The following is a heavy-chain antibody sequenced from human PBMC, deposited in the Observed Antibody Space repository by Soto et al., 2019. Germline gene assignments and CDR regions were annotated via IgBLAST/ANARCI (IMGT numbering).Heavy chain of an antibody. CDR2: INAGNDDT. V-gene: IGHV1-3*01. Sequence: ASVKVSCKASGYTFTSYAMHWVRQAPGQRLEWMGWINAGNDDTKYAQKLQGRVTMTTDTSTRTAYMNLRGLRSDDTAVYYCARGGYYDSSGSRNYHYYGLDVWGRGTTVTVSS. J-gene: IGHJ6*02. CDR3: ARGGYYDSSGSRNYHYYGLDV. CDR1: GYTFTSYA. D-gene: IGHD3-22*01.